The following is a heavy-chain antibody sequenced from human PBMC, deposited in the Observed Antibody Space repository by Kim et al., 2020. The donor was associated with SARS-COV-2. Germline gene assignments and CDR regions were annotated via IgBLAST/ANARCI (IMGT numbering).Heavy chain of an antibody. Sequence: GGSLRLSCAASGFTFSSYEMNWVRQAPGKGLEWVSYISSSGSTIYYADSVKGRFTISRDNAKNSLYLQMNSLRAEDTAVYYCARRPGIAVAGTGGDYWGQGTLVTVSS. CDR2: ISSSGSTI. CDR3: ARRPGIAVAGTGGDY. V-gene: IGHV3-48*03. CDR1: GFTFSSYE. J-gene: IGHJ4*02. D-gene: IGHD6-19*01.